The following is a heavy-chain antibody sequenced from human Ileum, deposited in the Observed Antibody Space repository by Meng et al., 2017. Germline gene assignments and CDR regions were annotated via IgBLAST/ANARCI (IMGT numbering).Heavy chain of an antibody. D-gene: IGHD2-2*01. V-gene: IGHV3-23*01. CDR3: ARVDCPSNDCFKLGWFDP. CDR1: GFTFDNYP. Sequence: EVQLLVSGGGLVQPGGSLRLSCAASGFTFDNYPMTWVRQAPGKGLEWVSSINYNGDTAYYADSVKGRFTTSRDNSKNTLYLQIYSLRAEDTALYYCARVDCPSNDCFKLGWFDPWGQGTLVTVSS. CDR2: INYNGDTA. J-gene: IGHJ5*02.